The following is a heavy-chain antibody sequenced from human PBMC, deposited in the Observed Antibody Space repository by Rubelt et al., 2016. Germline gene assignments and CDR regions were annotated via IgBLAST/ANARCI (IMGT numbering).Heavy chain of an antibody. CDR3: ARDDYDSSGDSYYFDY. Sequence: EVQLVGSGGGLVKPGGSLRLSCAASGFTFSSYSMNWVRQAPGKGLEWVSSISSSSSYIYYADSVKGRFTISRDNAKNSLYLQMNSLRAEDTAVYYCARDDYDSSGDSYYFDYWGQGTLVTVSS. CDR1: GFTFSSYS. D-gene: IGHD3-22*01. CDR2: ISSSSSYI. V-gene: IGHV3-21*01. J-gene: IGHJ4*02.